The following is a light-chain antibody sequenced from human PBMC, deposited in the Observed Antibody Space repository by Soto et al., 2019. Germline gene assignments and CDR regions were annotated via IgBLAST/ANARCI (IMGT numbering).Light chain of an antibody. CDR2: EVS. CDR1: SSDVGGYNY. Sequence: QSVLTQPPSAPGSPGQSVTISCTGTSSDVGGYNYVSWYQQHPGKAPKLMIYEVSNRPSGVSNRFSGSKSGNTASLTISGLQAEDEADYYCSSYTSSSTPYVFGTGTKVTVL. CDR3: SSYTSSSTPYV. J-gene: IGLJ1*01. V-gene: IGLV2-14*01.